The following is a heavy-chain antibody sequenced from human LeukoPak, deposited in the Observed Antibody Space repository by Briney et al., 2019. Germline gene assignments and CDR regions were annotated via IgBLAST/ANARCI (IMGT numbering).Heavy chain of an antibody. Sequence: GGSLRLSCTTSGFAFSNYAMNWVRQAPGKGPEWVSGISGFNTYYADSVKGRFTIVRDNSKNVLYLQMVRLRAEETAVYSCAKDVCSSPRCLLYFDSWGQGTLVTVSS. V-gene: IGHV3-23*01. CDR2: ISGFNT. J-gene: IGHJ4*02. CDR3: AKDVCSSPRCLLYFDS. D-gene: IGHD3-10*02. CDR1: GFAFSNYA.